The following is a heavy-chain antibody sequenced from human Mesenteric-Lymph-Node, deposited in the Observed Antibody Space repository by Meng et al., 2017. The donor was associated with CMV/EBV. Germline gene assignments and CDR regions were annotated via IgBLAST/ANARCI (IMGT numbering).Heavy chain of an antibody. D-gene: IGHD1-1*01. CDR2: IKQDGGEH. V-gene: IGHV3-7*01. Sequence: GGSLRLSCVASGFTFWSYWMTWVRQAPGKGLEWVANIKQDGGEHYYVDSVAGRSTIFRDNAKNAVYLEMNSLRADDTAVYYCARDYRVLVSGLEDHTVSYYRGMDVWGQGTTVTVSS. CDR1: GFTFWSYW. CDR3: ARDYRVLVSGLEDHTVSYYRGMDV. J-gene: IGHJ6*02.